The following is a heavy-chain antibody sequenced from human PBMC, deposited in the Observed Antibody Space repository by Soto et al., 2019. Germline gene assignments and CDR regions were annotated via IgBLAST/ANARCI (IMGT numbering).Heavy chain of an antibody. Sequence: EVQLVESGGGLVKPGGSLRLSCAASGFTFSSYSMNWVRQAPGKGLEWVSSISSSSSYIYYADSVKGRFTISRDNAKKSLYLKMNSLRAEDTAVYYCARVERAYCGGDCYDYWGQGTLVTVSS. J-gene: IGHJ4*02. CDR3: ARVERAYCGGDCYDY. CDR2: ISSSSSYI. CDR1: GFTFSSYS. V-gene: IGHV3-21*01. D-gene: IGHD2-21*01.